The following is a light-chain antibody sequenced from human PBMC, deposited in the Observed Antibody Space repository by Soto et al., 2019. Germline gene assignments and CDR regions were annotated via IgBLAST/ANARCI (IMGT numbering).Light chain of an antibody. CDR2: GNS. Sequence: QAVVTQPPSVSGAPGQRVTISCTGGSSNIGAGYDVHWYQQLPGTAPRLLIYGNSNRPSGVPDRFSGSKSGTSASLAITGLQAEDEADYYCQSYDSSLSGYVFGGGTKLTVL. J-gene: IGLJ2*01. V-gene: IGLV1-40*01. CDR3: QSYDSSLSGYV. CDR1: SSNIGAGYD.